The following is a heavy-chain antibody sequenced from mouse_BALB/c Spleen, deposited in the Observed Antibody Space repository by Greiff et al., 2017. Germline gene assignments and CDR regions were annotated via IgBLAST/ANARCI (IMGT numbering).Heavy chain of an antibody. CDR1: GYTFTDYW. D-gene: IGHD2-2*01. Sequence: QVQLQQPGAELVMPGASVKMSCKASGYTFTDYWMHWVKQRPGQGLEWIGAIDTSDSYTSYNQKFKGKATLTVDESSSTAYMQLSSLTSEDSAVYYCARGNGYDVYYCDYWGQGTTLTVSS. V-gene: IGHV1-69*01. CDR3: ARGNGYDVYYCDY. J-gene: IGHJ2*01. CDR2: IDTSDSYT.